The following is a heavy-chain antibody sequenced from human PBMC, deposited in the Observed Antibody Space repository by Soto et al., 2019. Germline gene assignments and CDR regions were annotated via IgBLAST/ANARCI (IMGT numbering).Heavy chain of an antibody. V-gene: IGHV3-23*01. J-gene: IGHJ4*02. CDR1: RFIFSTYG. Sequence: GGSLRLSCAASRFIFSTYGMSWVRQAPGKGLEWVSTISGSGGSTYYADSVKGRFTISRDNSKNTLYLQMNSLRAEDTAVYYCAKGGIHIRLQRPFDYWGQGTLVTVSS. D-gene: IGHD6-25*01. CDR3: AKGGIHIRLQRPFDY. CDR2: ISGSGGST.